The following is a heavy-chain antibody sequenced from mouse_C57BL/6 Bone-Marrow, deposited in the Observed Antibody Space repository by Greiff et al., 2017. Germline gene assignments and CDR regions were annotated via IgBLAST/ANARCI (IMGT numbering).Heavy chain of an antibody. D-gene: IGHD1-1*01. CDR1: GFPFSDAW. V-gene: IGHV6-6*01. CDR2: IRNKANNHAT. Sequence: EVKLQESGGGLVQPGGSMKLSCAASGFPFSDAWLDWFRRSPEKGLEWVAEIRNKANNHATYYAESVKGRFTISRDDSKSSVYLQMNSLRAEDSGIYYCTRNHYSYAMDYWGQGTSVTVSS. CDR3: TRNHYSYAMDY. J-gene: IGHJ4*01.